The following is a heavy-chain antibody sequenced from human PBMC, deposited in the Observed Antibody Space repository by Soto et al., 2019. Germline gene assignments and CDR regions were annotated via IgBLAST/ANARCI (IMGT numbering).Heavy chain of an antibody. J-gene: IGHJ4*02. CDR1: GFTFSSYA. CDR2: ISYDGSNK. Sequence: SLRLSCAASGFTFSSYAMHWVRQAPGKGLEWVAVISYDGSNKYYADSVKGRFTISRDNSKNTLYLKMNSLRAEDTAVYYCARDQMATIYYFDYWGQGTLVTVSS. D-gene: IGHD5-12*01. V-gene: IGHV3-30-3*01. CDR3: ARDQMATIYYFDY.